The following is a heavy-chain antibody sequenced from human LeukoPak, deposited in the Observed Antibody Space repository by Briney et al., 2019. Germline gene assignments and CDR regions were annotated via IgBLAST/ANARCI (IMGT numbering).Heavy chain of an antibody. CDR3: AKDRRMGYYDSSGPRDY. V-gene: IGHV3-23*01. Sequence: GGSLRLSCAASGFTFSSYAMSWVRQAPGKGLEWVSAISGSGGSTYYADSVKGRFTISRDNSKNTLYLQMNSLRAEDAAVYYCAKDRRMGYYDSSGPRDYWGQGTLVTVPS. CDR1: GFTFSSYA. CDR2: ISGSGGST. D-gene: IGHD3-22*01. J-gene: IGHJ4*02.